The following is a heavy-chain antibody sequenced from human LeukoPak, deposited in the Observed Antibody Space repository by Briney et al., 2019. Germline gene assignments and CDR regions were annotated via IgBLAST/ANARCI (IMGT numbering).Heavy chain of an antibody. CDR2: ISSSSSAI. Sequence: GGSLRLSCVASGFTFSRFGMNWVRQAPGKGLEWISYISSSSSAIYYADSVKGRFTISRDNGKNSLYLLMNSLRDEDTAVYYCAQKGGTDHWGQGTLVTVSS. J-gene: IGHJ4*02. V-gene: IGHV3-48*02. CDR1: GFTFSRFG. CDR3: AQKGGTDH. D-gene: IGHD2-15*01.